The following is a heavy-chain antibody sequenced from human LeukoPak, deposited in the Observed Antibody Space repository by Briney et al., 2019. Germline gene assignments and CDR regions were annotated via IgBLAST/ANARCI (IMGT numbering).Heavy chain of an antibody. CDR2: IYYSGST. V-gene: IGHV4-30-4*01. CDR3: ARETGYGNFDY. D-gene: IGHD1-1*01. CDR1: GGSISSGDYY. Sequence: SQTLFLTCTVSGGSISSGDYYWSWSRQPPGKGLEWIGYIYYSGSTYYNPSLKSRVTISVDTSNNHFSLRLTSVTAEDTAVYYCARETGYGNFDYWGQGTLVTVSS. J-gene: IGHJ4*02.